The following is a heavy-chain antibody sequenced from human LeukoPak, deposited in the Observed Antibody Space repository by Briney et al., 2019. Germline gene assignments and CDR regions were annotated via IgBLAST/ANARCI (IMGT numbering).Heavy chain of an antibody. Sequence: GGSLRLSCAASGFTFSSYGMHWVRQAPGKGLEWVAFIRYDGSNKYYADSVKGRFTISRDNSKNTLYLQMNSLGAEDTAVYYCAKDWASAFDIWGQGTMVTVSS. CDR2: IRYDGSNK. CDR3: AKDWASAFDI. CDR1: GFTFSSYG. D-gene: IGHD3-16*01. V-gene: IGHV3-30*02. J-gene: IGHJ3*02.